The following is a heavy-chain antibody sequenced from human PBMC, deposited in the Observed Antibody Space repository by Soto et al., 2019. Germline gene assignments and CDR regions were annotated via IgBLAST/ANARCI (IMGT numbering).Heavy chain of an antibody. CDR1: GGTFNNYA. D-gene: IGHD5-12*01. J-gene: IGHJ4*02. CDR2: IIPLFGTA. CDR3: ARPVEMATISRSYLFY. Sequence: SVKVSCKASGGTFNNYAINLLRQAPGQGLEWMGGIIPLFGTANYAQKFQGRVTITADESTSTAYLDLSSLRSEDTAVYYCARPVEMATISRSYLFYWGQGTLVTV. V-gene: IGHV1-69*13.